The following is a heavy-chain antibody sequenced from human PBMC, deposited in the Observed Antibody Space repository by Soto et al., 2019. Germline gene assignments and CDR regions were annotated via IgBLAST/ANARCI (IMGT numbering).Heavy chain of an antibody. CDR3: ARSQGGSSSLDIYYYYYYGMDV. Sequence: QVQLVQSGAEVKKPGSSVKVSCKAPGGTFSSYAISWVRQAPGQGLEWMGGIIPIFGTAKYAQKFQGRVTIPADESTGTGYMELGSLRSEDTAVYYCARSQGGSSSLDIYYYYYYGMDVWGQGTTVTVSS. V-gene: IGHV1-69*01. D-gene: IGHD2-15*01. CDR2: IIPIFGTA. J-gene: IGHJ6*02. CDR1: GGTFSSYA.